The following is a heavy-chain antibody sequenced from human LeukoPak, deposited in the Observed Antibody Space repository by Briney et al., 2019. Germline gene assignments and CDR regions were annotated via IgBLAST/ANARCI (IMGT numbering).Heavy chain of an antibody. V-gene: IGHV4-59*08. CDR1: GGSISSYY. CDR2: ISDIGSI. J-gene: IGHJ4*02. D-gene: IGHD2/OR15-2a*01. CDR3: AGHHPRNTVDF. Sequence: SETLSLNCTVSGGSISSYYWRWIRQPPGKGLEWIAYISDIGSINYNPSLKSRVTISLDTSKNQFSLKLSSVTAADTAVYYCAGHHPRNTVDFWGQGTLVTVSS.